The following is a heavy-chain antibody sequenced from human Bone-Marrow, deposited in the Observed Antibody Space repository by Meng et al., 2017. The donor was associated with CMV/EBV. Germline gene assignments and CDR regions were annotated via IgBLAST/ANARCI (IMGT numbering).Heavy chain of an antibody. CDR2: ISSSSSTI. D-gene: IGHD3-3*01. V-gene: IGHV3-48*04. CDR1: GFTFSSYS. J-gene: IGHJ6*02. Sequence: GESLKISCAASGFTFSSYSMNWVRQAPGKGLEWVSYISSSSSTIYYADSVEGRFTISRDNAKNSLYLQMNSLRAEDTAVYYCARQGRGEFWSGYYTDYYYYYGMDVWGQGTTVTVSS. CDR3: ARQGRGEFWSGYYTDYYYYYGMDV.